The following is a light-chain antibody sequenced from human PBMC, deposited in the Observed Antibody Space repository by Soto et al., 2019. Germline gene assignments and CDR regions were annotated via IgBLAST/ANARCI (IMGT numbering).Light chain of an antibody. V-gene: IGKV3-11*01. Sequence: EVVFTQSPVTLSLSPGERATLSCRASQSFRGLLAWYQQKPGQAPRLLIYDAYNRATGIPPRFSGSGSGTDFTLTSSSLEPEDSAVYYCQQRHMWPITFGQGTRLEIK. CDR2: DAY. CDR3: QQRHMWPIT. CDR1: QSFRGL. J-gene: IGKJ5*01.